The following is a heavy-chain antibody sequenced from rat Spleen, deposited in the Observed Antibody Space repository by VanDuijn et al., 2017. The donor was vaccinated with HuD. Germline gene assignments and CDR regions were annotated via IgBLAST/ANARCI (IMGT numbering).Heavy chain of an antibody. Sequence: EVQLVESGGGLVQPGRSLKLSCAASGFTFSNYYMAWVRQAPTKGLEWVAYISTGGGSTYYRDSVKGRFTISRDNAKSTLYLQMDSLRSEDTATYYCTRDRGTAFDYWGQGVMVTVSS. CDR3: TRDRGTAFDY. J-gene: IGHJ2*01. CDR1: GFTFSNYY. CDR2: ISTGGGST. V-gene: IGHV5-27*01. D-gene: IGHD4-3*01.